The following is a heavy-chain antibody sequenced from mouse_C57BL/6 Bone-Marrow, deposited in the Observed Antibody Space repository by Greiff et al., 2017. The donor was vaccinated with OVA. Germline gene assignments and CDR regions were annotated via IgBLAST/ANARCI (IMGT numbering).Heavy chain of an antibody. D-gene: IGHD2-4*01. J-gene: IGHJ3*01. CDR1: GYTFTSYG. CDR3: ARFDYDLFAY. V-gene: IGHV1-81*01. Sequence: QVQLQQSGAELARPGASVKLSCKASGYTFTSYGISWVKQRTGQGLEWIGEIYPRSGNTYYNEKFKGKATLTADKSSSTAYMELRSLTSEDSAVSFCARFDYDLFAYWGQGTLVTVSA. CDR2: IYPRSGNT.